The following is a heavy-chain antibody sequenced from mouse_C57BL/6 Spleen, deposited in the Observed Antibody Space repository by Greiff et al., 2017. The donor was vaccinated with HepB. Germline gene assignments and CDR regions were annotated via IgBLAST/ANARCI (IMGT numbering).Heavy chain of an antibody. CDR1: GYTFTSYW. CDR3: AISDGYSILDY. Sequence: QVQLQQPGAELVKPGASVKVSCKASGYTFTSYWMHWVKQRPGQGLEWIGRIHPSDSDTNYNQKFKGKATLTVDKSSSTAYMQLSSLTSADSAVYYCAISDGYSILDYWGQGTTLTVSS. V-gene: IGHV1-74*01. J-gene: IGHJ2*01. CDR2: IHPSDSDT. D-gene: IGHD2-3*01.